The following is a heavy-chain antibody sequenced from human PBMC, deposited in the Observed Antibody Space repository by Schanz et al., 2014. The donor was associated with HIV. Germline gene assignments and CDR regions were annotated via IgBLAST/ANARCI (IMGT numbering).Heavy chain of an antibody. V-gene: IGHV3-30*03. CDR2: ISYDGTNK. CDR3: ARDLHDYGDARTDY. J-gene: IGHJ4*02. CDR1: GFTFDSYG. Sequence: QVQLVESGGGVVQPGRSLRLSCAASGFTFDSYGIHWVRQAPGKGLEWMAVISYDGTNKKFADSVKGRFTISRDNAKNSLHLQMSRLGAEDTAVYYCARDLHDYGDARTDYWGQGILVTVSS. D-gene: IGHD4-17*01.